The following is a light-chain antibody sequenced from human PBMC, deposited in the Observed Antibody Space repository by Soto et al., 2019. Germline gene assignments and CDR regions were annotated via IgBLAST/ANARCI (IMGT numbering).Light chain of an antibody. CDR1: QSVNNNY. CDR3: QQYATSPRT. V-gene: IGKV3-20*01. J-gene: IGKJ1*01. CDR2: GAS. Sequence: ENVLTQSPGTLSLSPGEEATLSCRANQSVNNNYLAWYQLIPGQPPRLLIYGASSRATGIPDRFSGRGSGTDFTLTISRLEPEDFSVYYCQQYATSPRTFGQGPKVDIK.